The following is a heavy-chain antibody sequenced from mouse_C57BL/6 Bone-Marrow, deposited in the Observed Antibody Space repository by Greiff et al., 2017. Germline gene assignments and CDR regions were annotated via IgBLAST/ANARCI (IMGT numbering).Heavy chain of an antibody. CDR1: GFTFSSYA. CDR3: AREGELRLQFAY. D-gene: IGHD3-2*02. J-gene: IGHJ3*01. V-gene: IGHV5-4*01. Sequence: EVKLVESGGGLVKPGGSLKLSCAASGFTFSSYAMSWVRQTPEKRLEWVATISDGGSYTYYPDNVKGRFTISRDNAKNNLYLQMSHLKSEDTAMYYCAREGELRLQFAYWGQGTLVTVSA. CDR2: ISDGGSYT.